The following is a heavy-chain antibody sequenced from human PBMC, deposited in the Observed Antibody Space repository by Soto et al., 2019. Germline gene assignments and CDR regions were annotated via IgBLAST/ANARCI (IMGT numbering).Heavy chain of an antibody. V-gene: IGHV1-18*01. J-gene: IGHJ5*02. Sequence: QVQLVQSGAEVKKPGASVKVSCKASGYTFTTHGISWVRQAPGQGLEWMGWVSGDNGHTNYAQSLQGRVTMTTDTSTNTGHMELRSLRSDDTAVYYCARDLGYCRSGTCSREWFDPWGQGTLVTVSS. CDR3: ARDLGYCRSGTCSREWFDP. CDR1: GYTFTTHG. D-gene: IGHD2-15*01. CDR2: VSGDNGHT.